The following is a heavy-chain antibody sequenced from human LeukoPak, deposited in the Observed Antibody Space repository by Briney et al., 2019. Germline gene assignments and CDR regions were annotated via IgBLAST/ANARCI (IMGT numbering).Heavy chain of an antibody. V-gene: IGHV1-69*06. J-gene: IGHJ4*02. D-gene: IGHD3-9*01. CDR1: GELFNNKP. CDR2: IIPIFNTP. CDR3: ARGHGVILSAFAY. Sequence: SVKVSCKTSGELFNNKPVNWMRQAPGQGLEWVGVIIPIFNTPYYAQKLQGRVTITADRSTSTVSMELSSLTSEDTAIYYCARGHGVILSAFAYWGQGTLVTVSS.